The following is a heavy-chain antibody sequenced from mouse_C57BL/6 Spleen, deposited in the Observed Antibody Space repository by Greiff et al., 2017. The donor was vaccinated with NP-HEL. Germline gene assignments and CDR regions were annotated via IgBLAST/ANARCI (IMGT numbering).Heavy chain of an antibody. CDR2: IYPGGGYT. CDR3: AVYYDYGPYYIDY. Sequence: VQLQQSGAELVRPGTSVKMSCKASGYTFTNYWIGWAKQRPGHGLEWIGDIYPGGGYTNYNEKFKGKATLTADKSSSTAYMQFSSLTSEDSAIYYCAVYYDYGPYYIDYWGQGTTLTVSS. V-gene: IGHV1-63*01. CDR1: GYTFTNYW. J-gene: IGHJ2*01. D-gene: IGHD2-4*01.